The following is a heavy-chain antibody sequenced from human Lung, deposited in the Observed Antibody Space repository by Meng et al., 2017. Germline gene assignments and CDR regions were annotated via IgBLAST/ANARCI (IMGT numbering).Heavy chain of an antibody. J-gene: IGHJ4*02. Sequence: QVQLVESGGGVVQPGRSLRLSCAASGFTFSSYGMPWVRQAPGKGLEWVAVIWYDGSNKYYADSVKGRFTISRDNSKNTLYLQMNSLRAEDTAVYYCARGRYSSSSAVVDYWGQGTLVTVSS. CDR2: IWYDGSNK. CDR1: GFTFSSYG. CDR3: ARGRYSSSSAVVDY. D-gene: IGHD6-13*01. V-gene: IGHV3-33*01.